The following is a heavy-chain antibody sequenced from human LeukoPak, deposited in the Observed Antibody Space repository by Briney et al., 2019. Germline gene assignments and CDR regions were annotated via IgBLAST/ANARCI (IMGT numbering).Heavy chain of an antibody. V-gene: IGHV4-39*07. CDR1: GGSISSSSYY. CDR3: ASGDSHPFDY. D-gene: IGHD4-17*01. J-gene: IGHJ4*02. CDR2: IYHSGST. Sequence: SETLSLTCTVSGGSISSSSYYWGWIRQPPGKGLEWIGYIYHSGSTYYNPSLKSRVTISVDRSKNQFSLKLSSVTAADTAVYYCASGDSHPFDYWGQGTLVTVSS.